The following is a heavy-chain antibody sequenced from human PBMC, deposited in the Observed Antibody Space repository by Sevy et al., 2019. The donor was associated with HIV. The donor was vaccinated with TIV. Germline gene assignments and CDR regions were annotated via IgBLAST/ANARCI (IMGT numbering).Heavy chain of an antibody. CDR1: GFTFSSFA. Sequence: EGSLRLSCAASGFTFSSFAISWVRQAPGKGLEWVSDISGSGGDKKYADSVKGRFTVSRDNAQNTVFLQMNNLRGEDTGLYYCAKEFYRGSYLEDWGQGTLVTVSS. CDR3: AKEFYRGSYLED. CDR2: ISGSGGDK. J-gene: IGHJ4*02. D-gene: IGHD3-10*01. V-gene: IGHV3-23*01.